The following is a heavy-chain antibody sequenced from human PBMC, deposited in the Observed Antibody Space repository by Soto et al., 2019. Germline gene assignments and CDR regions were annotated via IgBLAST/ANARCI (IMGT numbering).Heavy chain of an antibody. J-gene: IGHJ4*02. CDR2: ISGSGGST. D-gene: IGHD5-12*01. CDR3: AKDPDIIVARKDFDY. Sequence: GGSLRLSCAASGFTFSSYAMSWVLQAPGKGLEWVSAISGSGGSTYYADSVKGRFTISRDNSKNTLYLQMNSLRAEDTAVYYCAKDPDIIVARKDFDYWGQGTLVTVSS. V-gene: IGHV3-23*01. CDR1: GFTFSSYA.